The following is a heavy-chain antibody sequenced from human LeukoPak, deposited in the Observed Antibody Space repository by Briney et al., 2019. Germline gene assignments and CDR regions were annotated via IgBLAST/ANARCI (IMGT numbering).Heavy chain of an antibody. CDR3: AELGITMIGGV. J-gene: IGHJ6*04. D-gene: IGHD3-10*02. CDR2: IFYDGSME. V-gene: IGHV3-30*04. Sequence: TGGSLRLSCAASGFIFSNYAMHWVRQAPGKGLEWVAVIFYDGSMEYYPDSVKGRFTISKDNSKNTLYLQMNSLRAEDTAVCYCAELGITMIGGVWGKGTTVTISS. CDR1: GFIFSNYA.